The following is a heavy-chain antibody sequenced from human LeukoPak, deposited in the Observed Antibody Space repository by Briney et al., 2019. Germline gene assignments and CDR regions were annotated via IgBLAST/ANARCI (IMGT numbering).Heavy chain of an antibody. CDR2: ISYDGSNK. CDR1: GFTFSSYA. J-gene: IGHJ2*01. V-gene: IGHV3-30-3*01. Sequence: GGSLRLSCAASGFTFSSYAMHWVRQAPGKGLEWVAVISYDGSNKYYADSVKGRFTLSRDNSKNTLYLQMNSLRVEDTALYYCAKDQLGGDYVFDFWGRGTLVTVSS. CDR3: AKDQLGGDYVFDF. D-gene: IGHD4-17*01.